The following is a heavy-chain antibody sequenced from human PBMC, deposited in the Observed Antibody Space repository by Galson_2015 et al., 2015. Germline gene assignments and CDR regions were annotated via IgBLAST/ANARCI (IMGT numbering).Heavy chain of an antibody. V-gene: IGHV3-23*01. CDR1: GFTFSDYA. D-gene: IGHD3-3*01. CDR3: AKDHKGTSKVFGMQIVTDYHYMDD. J-gene: IGHJ6*03. CDR2: ISTGGTT. Sequence: SLRLSCAASGFTFSDYAMNWVRQAPGKGLEWVSAISTGGTTYYAASVEGRFSISRDNSKSMLYLQMNSLRAEETAVYYCAKDHKGTSKVFGMQIVTDYHYMDDWGKGTAVIVSS.